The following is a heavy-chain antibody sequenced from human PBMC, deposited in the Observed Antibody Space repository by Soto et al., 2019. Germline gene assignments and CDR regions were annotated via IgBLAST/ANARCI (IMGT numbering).Heavy chain of an antibody. CDR3: GRGPSGQIVIFY. CDR2: IGPESGAT. D-gene: IGHD1-26*01. V-gene: IGHV1-2*02. Sequence: ASVKVSCKTSGYTFTGHYIHWVRQAPQQGPEWMGEIGPESGATRSSEKFRGRVTMTMDTSITTVYMELRNLSPDDTAVYYCGRGPSGQIVIFYWGQGTPGTAS. CDR1: GYTFTGHY. J-gene: IGHJ4*02.